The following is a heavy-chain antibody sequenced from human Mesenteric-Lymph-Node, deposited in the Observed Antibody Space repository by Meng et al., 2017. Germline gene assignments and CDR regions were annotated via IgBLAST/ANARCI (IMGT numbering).Heavy chain of an antibody. CDR2: INWNGGST. V-gene: IGHV3-20*04. D-gene: IGHD4-17*01. J-gene: IGHJ4*02. CDR1: GFTFDDYG. Sequence: GESLKISCAASGFTFDDYGMSWVRQAPGKGLEWVSGINWNGGSTGYADSVKGRFTISRDNSKNTLYLQMNSLRAEDTALYYCAKDWATVTTSYYFDYWGQGTLVTVSS. CDR3: AKDWATVTTSYYFDY.